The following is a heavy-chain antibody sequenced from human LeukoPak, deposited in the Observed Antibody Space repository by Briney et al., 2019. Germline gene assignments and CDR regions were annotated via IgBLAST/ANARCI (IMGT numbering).Heavy chain of an antibody. D-gene: IGHD1-14*01. V-gene: IGHV4-61*02. CDR2: IYTSGST. J-gene: IGHJ5*02. Sequence: SETLSLTCTVSGGSVSSGGYYWSWIRQPAGKGLEWIGRIYTSGSTNYNPSLKSRVTISVDTSKNQFSLKLSSVTAADTAVYYCAREPGWFDPWGQGTLVTVSS. CDR3: AREPGWFDP. CDR1: GGSVSSGGYY.